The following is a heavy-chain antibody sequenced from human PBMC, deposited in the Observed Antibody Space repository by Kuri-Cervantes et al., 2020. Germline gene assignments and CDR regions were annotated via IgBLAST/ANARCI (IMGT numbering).Heavy chain of an antibody. CDR3: ARVHSSGYYYTYYYGMDV. Sequence: GSLRLSCTVSGGSISSGDYYWSWIRQPPGKGLEWIGYIYYSGSTNYNPSLKSRVTISVDTSKNQFSLKLSSVTAADTAVYYCARVHSSGYYYTYYYGMDVWGQGTTVTVSS. CDR1: GGSISSGDYY. V-gene: IGHV4-61*08. J-gene: IGHJ6*02. D-gene: IGHD3-22*01. CDR2: IYYSGST.